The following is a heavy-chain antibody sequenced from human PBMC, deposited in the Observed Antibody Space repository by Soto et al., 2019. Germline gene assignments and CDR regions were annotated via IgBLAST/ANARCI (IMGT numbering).Heavy chain of an antibody. D-gene: IGHD3-3*01. J-gene: IGHJ5*02. CDR3: ASGRTYYDFWFARGPPNWFDP. CDR2: IIPIFGTA. Sequence: QVQLVQSGAEVKKPGSSVKVSCKASGGTFSSYAISWVRQAPGQGLEWMGGIIPIFGTANYAQKFQGRVTITADQSTSTAYMELSSLRSEDTAVYYCASGRTYYDFWFARGPPNWFDPWGQGTLVTVSS. V-gene: IGHV1-69*12. CDR1: GGTFSSYA.